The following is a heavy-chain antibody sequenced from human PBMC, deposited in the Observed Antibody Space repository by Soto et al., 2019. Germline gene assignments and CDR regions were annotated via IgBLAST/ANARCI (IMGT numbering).Heavy chain of an antibody. V-gene: IGHV3-30*18. CDR2: ISYDGSNK. Sequence: GGSLRLSCAASGFTFSSYGMHWVRQAPGKGLEWVAVISYDGSNKYYADSVKGRFTISRDNSKNTLYLQMNSLRAEDTAVYYCAKDGLDYWGQGTLVTVSS. J-gene: IGHJ4*02. CDR3: AKDGLDY. CDR1: GFTFSSYG.